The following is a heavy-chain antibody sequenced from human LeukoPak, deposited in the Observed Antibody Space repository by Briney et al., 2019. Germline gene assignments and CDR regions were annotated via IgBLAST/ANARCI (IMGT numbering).Heavy chain of an antibody. CDR2: IFYSGST. V-gene: IGHV4-59*12. D-gene: IGHD6-13*01. CDR3: ASGGQQLVPFDY. J-gene: IGHJ4*02. Sequence: SETLSLTSAVSGASISSYYWSWIRRPPGKGLECVGYIFYSGSTNYNPSLKSRVAISIDTSKNQFSLKLSSVTAADTAVYYCASGGQQLVPFDYWGQGTLVTVSS. CDR1: GASISSYY.